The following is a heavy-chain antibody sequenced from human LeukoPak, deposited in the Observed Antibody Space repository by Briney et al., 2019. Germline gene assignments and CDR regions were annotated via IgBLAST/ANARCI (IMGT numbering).Heavy chain of an antibody. CDR1: GFAFSNYA. CDR2: ISSAGTYM. V-gene: IGHV3-21*01. CDR3: VRLRRNSDSSGYYYYYDY. D-gene: IGHD3-22*01. Sequence: KAGGSLRLSCAASGFAFSNYAMNWVRQAPGKGLEWVSTISSAGTYMYYADSVKGRFTISRDNAKNSLYLQMDSLRVEDTAVYYCVRLRRNSDSSGYYYYYDYWGQGTLVTVSS. J-gene: IGHJ4*02.